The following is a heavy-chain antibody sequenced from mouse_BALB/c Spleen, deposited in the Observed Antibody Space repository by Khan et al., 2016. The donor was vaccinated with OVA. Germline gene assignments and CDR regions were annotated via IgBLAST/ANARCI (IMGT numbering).Heavy chain of an antibody. V-gene: IGHV1S137*01. Sequence: QVQLKESGAELVRPGVSVKISCKGSGYTFSDYAMHWVKQSHAKSLEWIGVISTYYGDANYNQKFKGKVTMTVDKSSSTAYMELDRLTYEDSAISYCARSPSGFAYWGQGTLVTVS. J-gene: IGHJ3*01. CDR2: ISTYYGDA. CDR3: ARSPSGFAY. CDR1: GYTFSDYA.